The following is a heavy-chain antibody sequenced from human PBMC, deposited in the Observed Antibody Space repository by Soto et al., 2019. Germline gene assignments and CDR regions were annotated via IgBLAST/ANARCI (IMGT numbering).Heavy chain of an antibody. Sequence: ASVKVSCKASGYTFTNYDINWVRQATGQGLEWMGWMDPKSGNTDYAQKFQGRVTITRNTSISTAYLEVSSLSSEDTAVYFCARGRGWRDYWGQGTLVTVSS. CDR3: ARGRGWRDY. J-gene: IGHJ4*02. D-gene: IGHD2-15*01. CDR1: GYTFTNYD. V-gene: IGHV1-8*01. CDR2: MDPKSGNT.